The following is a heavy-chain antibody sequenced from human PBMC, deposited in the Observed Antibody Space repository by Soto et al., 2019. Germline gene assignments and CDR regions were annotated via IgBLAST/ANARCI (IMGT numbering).Heavy chain of an antibody. CDR3: AKDRYGDYGGIDY. Sequence: EVPLLESGGGLVQPGGSLRLSFAASGFTFSTYAMIWVRQAPGKGLEWVSVITGSGGSTYYADSVKGRFTISRDTSKNTLFLQMNSLRAEDTAVYYCAKDRYGDYGGIDYWGQGTMVTVSS. J-gene: IGHJ4*02. CDR1: GFTFSTYA. V-gene: IGHV3-23*01. D-gene: IGHD4-17*01. CDR2: ITGSGGST.